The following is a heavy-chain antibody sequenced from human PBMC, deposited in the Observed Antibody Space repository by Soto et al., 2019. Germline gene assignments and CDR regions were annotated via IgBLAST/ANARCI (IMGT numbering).Heavy chain of an antibody. J-gene: IGHJ4*03. CDR1: GFTINSHA. Sequence: EVHLLESGGGLVQPGGSLRLSCAVSGFTINSHAMGWVRQSPGKGLEWVSAIGPRGGDTYYAASVKGRFTISRDNSKNTDPLQVSSISAETTVDYYCAILGGTYYSFDFWGQGTLVTVSS. D-gene: IGHD1-26*01. CDR3: AILGGTYYSFDF. V-gene: IGHV3-23*01. CDR2: IGPRGGDT.